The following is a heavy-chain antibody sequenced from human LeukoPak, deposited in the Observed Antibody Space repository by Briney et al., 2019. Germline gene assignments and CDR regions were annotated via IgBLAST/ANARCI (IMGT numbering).Heavy chain of an antibody. D-gene: IGHD3-10*01. Sequence: GGSLRLSCAASGFTFSSYGMHWVRQAPGKGLEWVAFIRYDGSNKYYADSAKGRFTISRDNSKNTLYLQMNSLRAEDTAVYYCAKERITMVRGAMGGFDYWGQGTLVTVSS. CDR1: GFTFSSYG. CDR3: AKERITMVRGAMGGFDY. J-gene: IGHJ4*02. V-gene: IGHV3-30*02. CDR2: IRYDGSNK.